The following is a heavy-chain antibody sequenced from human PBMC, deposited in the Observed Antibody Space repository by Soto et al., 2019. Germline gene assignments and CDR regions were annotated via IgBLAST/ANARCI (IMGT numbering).Heavy chain of an antibody. CDR3: AKGTNYGDYLDY. D-gene: IGHD4-17*01. Sequence: QVQLVESGGGVVQPGRSLRLSCAASGFTFSSYGMHWVRQAPGKGLEWVAVISYDGSNKYYADSVKGRFTISRDNPKNTLYLQLNSLRAEDTAVYYCAKGTNYGDYLDYWGQGTLVTVSS. V-gene: IGHV3-30*18. CDR1: GFTFSSYG. J-gene: IGHJ4*02. CDR2: ISYDGSNK.